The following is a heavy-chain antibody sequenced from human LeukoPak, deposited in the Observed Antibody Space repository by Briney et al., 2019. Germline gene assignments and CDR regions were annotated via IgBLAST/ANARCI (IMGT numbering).Heavy chain of an antibody. CDR3: ARKDCRGASCKLDY. J-gene: IGHJ4*02. D-gene: IGHD2-15*01. CDR1: GGSFSGYY. V-gene: IGHV4-34*01. Sequence: SETLSLTCAVYGGSFSGYYWSGIRQPPGKGLEWIGEINHSGSTNYNPSLKSRVTISVDTSKNQFSLKLSSVTAADTALYYCARKDCRGASCKLDYWGQGTLVTVSP. CDR2: INHSGST.